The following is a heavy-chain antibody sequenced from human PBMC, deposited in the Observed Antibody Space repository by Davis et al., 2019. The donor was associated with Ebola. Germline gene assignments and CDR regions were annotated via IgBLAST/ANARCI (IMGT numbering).Heavy chain of an antibody. CDR2: INRGGST. CDR3: ARGETDFDY. V-gene: IGHV3-53*01. Sequence: PGGSLRLSCVASGFTFSSNYMSWVRQAPGKGLEWVSVINRGGSTNYADSVKGRFTISRDNSKNTLYLQLSSLSAEDTAMYYCARGETDFDYWGQGTLVTVSS. J-gene: IGHJ4*02. CDR1: GFTFSSNY.